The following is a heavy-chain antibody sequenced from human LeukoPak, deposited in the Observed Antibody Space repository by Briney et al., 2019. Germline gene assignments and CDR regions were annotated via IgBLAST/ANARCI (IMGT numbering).Heavy chain of an antibody. J-gene: IGHJ4*02. Sequence: PGKSLRLSCVASGFTFSSYAMHWVRQAPGKGLEWVAVISYDGSNKYYADSVKGRFTISRDNSKNTLYLQMNSLRAEDTAAYYCAKDGSSGYYYGSHWGQGTLVTVSS. CDR1: GFTFSSYA. D-gene: IGHD3-22*01. CDR3: AKDGSSGYYYGSH. CDR2: ISYDGSNK. V-gene: IGHV3-30*04.